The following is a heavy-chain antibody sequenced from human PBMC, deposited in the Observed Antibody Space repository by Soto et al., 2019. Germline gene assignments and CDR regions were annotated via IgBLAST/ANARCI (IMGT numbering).Heavy chain of an antibody. CDR2: FDPEDGET. CDR3: ATDTGYSSSWYEYFRH. CDR1: GYTLTELS. D-gene: IGHD6-13*01. V-gene: IGHV1-24*01. Sequence: ASVKVSCKVSGYTLTELSMHWVRQAPGKGLEWMGGFDPEDGETIYAQKFQGRVTMTEDTSTDTAYMELSSLRSEDTAVYYCATDTGYSSSWYEYFRHWGQGTLVTVSS. J-gene: IGHJ1*01.